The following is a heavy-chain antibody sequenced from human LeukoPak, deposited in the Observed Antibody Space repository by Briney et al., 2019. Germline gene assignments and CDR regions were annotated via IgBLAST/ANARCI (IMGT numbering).Heavy chain of an antibody. CDR2: INPNSGGT. CDR1: GGTFSSYA. D-gene: IGHD3-10*01. CDR3: ATHGSGSFVESP. Sequence: GASVKVSCKASGGTFSSYAISWVRQAPGQGLEWMGWINPNSGGTNYAQKFQGRVTMTRDTSISTAYMELSRLRSDDTAVYYCATHGSGSFVESPWGQGTLVTVSS. J-gene: IGHJ5*02. V-gene: IGHV1-2*02.